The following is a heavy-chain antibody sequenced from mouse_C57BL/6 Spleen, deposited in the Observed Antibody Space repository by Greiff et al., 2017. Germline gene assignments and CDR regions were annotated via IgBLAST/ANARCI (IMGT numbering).Heavy chain of an antibody. CDR2: FYPGSVSI. D-gene: IGHD2-3*01. J-gene: IGHJ2*01. V-gene: IGHV1-62-2*01. CDR3: ARHEDERDGGYSVHFDY. Sequence: VQLQQSGAELVKPGASVKLSCKASGYTFTEYTIHWVKQRSGQGLEWIGWFYPGSVSIKYNEKFKDKATLNADTSSSTVYMELSRLTSEYSAVYFCARHEDERDGGYSVHFDYWGQGTTLTVSS. CDR1: GYTFTEYT.